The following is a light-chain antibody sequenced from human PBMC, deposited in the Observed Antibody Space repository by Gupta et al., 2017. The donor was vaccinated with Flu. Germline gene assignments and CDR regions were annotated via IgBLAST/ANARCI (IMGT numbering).Light chain of an antibody. CDR3: AAWDDSLTALSADGSLTGLWV. V-gene: IGLV1-44*01. J-gene: IGLJ3*02. Sequence: WDQHLPGTAPRLLIYNDNQRPSGVPDRFSGSKSGTSASLAIGCLQSEDEADYYCAAWDDSLTALSADGSLTGLWVFGGGTKLSVL. CDR2: NDN.